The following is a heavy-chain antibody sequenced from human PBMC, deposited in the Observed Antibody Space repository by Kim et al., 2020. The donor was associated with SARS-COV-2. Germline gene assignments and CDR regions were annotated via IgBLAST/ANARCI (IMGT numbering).Heavy chain of an antibody. Sequence: GGSLRLSCAASGFTFSSDYMNWVRQAPGKGLEWVSSISSSSSYIYYADSVKGRFTISRDNAKNSLYLQMNSLRAEDTALYYCASRYCSSTTCYRPTAFDHWGQGTLVTVSS. CDR3: ASRYCSSTTCYRPTAFDH. J-gene: IGHJ5*02. CDR1: GFTFSSDY. CDR2: ISSSSSYI. D-gene: IGHD2-2*01. V-gene: IGHV3-21*01.